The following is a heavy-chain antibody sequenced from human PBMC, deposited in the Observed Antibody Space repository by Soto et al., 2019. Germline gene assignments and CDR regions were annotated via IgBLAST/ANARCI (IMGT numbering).Heavy chain of an antibody. V-gene: IGHV4-59*12. D-gene: IGHD6-6*01. CDR3: ASSYSSSSDY. CDR1: GGSISRYY. Sequence: PSETLSLTCTVSGGSISRYYWNWIRQPPGKGLEWIGDINHSGSTNYNPSLKSRVTISVDTSKNHFSLKLSFVTAADTAVYYCASSYSSSSDYWGQGTLVTVSS. CDR2: INHSGST. J-gene: IGHJ4*02.